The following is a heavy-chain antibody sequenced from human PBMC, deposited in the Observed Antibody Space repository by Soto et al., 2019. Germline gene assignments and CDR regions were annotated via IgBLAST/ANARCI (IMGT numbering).Heavy chain of an antibody. D-gene: IGHD3-10*01. CDR1: GFSVGGNH. CDR3: TSDRYPRFYHGSGSYPYY. CDR2: IHTSGDT. J-gene: IGHJ4*02. Sequence: GGSLRLSCAASGFSVGGNHLTWVRQAPGKGLEWVAVIHTSGDTYYADSVQGRFTISRDNSKNTVYLQMNSLRVEDTAVYFCTSDRYPRFYHGSGSYPYYWGQGTPVTVSS. V-gene: IGHV3-53*01.